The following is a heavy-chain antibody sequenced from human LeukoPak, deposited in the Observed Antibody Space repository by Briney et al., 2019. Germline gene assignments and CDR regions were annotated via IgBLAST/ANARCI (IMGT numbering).Heavy chain of an antibody. CDR3: ARARDSSGSYDAFDI. J-gene: IGHJ3*02. Sequence: GGSLRLSCAASGFTFSSYGMHWVRQAPGKGLEWVAVISYDGSNKYYADSVKGRFTISRDNSKNTLYLQMNSLRAEDTAVYYCARARDSSGSYDAFDIWGQGTMVTVSS. D-gene: IGHD3-22*01. V-gene: IGHV3-30*03. CDR1: GFTFSSYG. CDR2: ISYDGSNK.